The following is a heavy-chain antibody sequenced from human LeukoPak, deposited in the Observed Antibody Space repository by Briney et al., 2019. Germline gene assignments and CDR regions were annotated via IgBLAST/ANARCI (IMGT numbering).Heavy chain of an antibody. D-gene: IGHD3-22*01. CDR3: AKDYYDSSGYQRSGY. CDR1: GFTFSSYG. J-gene: IGHJ4*02. Sequence: GGSLRLSCAASGFTFSSYGMHWVRQAPGKGLEWVAFIRYDGSNKYYADAVKGRFTISRDNSKNTLYLQMNSLRAEDTAVYYCAKDYYDSSGYQRSGYWGQGTLVTVSS. V-gene: IGHV3-30*02. CDR2: IRYDGSNK.